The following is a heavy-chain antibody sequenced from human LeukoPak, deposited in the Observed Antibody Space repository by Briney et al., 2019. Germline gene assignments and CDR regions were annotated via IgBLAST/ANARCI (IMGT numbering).Heavy chain of an antibody. CDR2: IIPIFGTA. Sequence: ASVKVSCKASGGTFSNYAISWVRQAPGQGLEWMGGIIPIFGTANYAQKFQGRVTITADESTSTAYMELSSLRSEDTALYYCARESAYLVTVTTKSGYYYGMDVWGQGTAVTVSS. J-gene: IGHJ6*02. V-gene: IGHV1-69*13. D-gene: IGHD4-17*01. CDR1: GGTFSNYA. CDR3: ARESAYLVTVTTKSGYYYGMDV.